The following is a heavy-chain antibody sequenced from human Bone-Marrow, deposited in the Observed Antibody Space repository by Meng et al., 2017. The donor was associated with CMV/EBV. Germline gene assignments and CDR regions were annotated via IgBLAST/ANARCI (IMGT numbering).Heavy chain of an antibody. D-gene: IGHD4-11*01. Sequence: GESLKISCAASGFTFSSYWMSWVRQAPGKGLEWVANIKQDGSEKYYVDSVKGRFTISRDNAKNSLYLQMNSLRAEDTAVYYCARAYSPGPYYYGMDVWSQGTTVTVSS. J-gene: IGHJ6*02. V-gene: IGHV3-7*01. CDR1: GFTFSSYW. CDR2: IKQDGSEK. CDR3: ARAYSPGPYYYGMDV.